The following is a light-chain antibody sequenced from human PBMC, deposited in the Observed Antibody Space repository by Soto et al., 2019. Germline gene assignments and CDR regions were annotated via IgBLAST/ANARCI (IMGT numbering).Light chain of an antibody. Sequence: QPASVSGSPGQSITISCTGTSSDVGGYNYVSWYQQHPGNAPRLMIYEVNNRPSGVPNRFSGSKSGNTASLTISGLQAEDEADYYCSSKTSSRTPFVFGTGTKVTVL. CDR1: SSDVGGYNY. CDR2: EVN. J-gene: IGLJ1*01. CDR3: SSKTSSRTPFV. V-gene: IGLV2-14*01.